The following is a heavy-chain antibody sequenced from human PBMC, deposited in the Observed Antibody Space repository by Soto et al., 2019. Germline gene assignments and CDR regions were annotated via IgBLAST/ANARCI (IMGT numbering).Heavy chain of an antibody. CDR2: IIPIFGTA. D-gene: IGHD6-19*01. Sequence: SVKVSCKASGATFSGYAISWVRQAPGQGLEWMGGIIPIFGTANYAQKFQGRVTITADKSTSTAYMELSSLRSEDTAVYYCARSRAVAGSYYCDYWGQGTLVTVSS. CDR1: GATFSGYA. V-gene: IGHV1-69*06. J-gene: IGHJ4*02. CDR3: ARSRAVAGSYYCDY.